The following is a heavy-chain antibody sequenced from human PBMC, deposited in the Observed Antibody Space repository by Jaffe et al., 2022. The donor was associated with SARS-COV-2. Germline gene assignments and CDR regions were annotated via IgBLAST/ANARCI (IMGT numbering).Heavy chain of an antibody. J-gene: IGHJ4*02. CDR1: GFTFNNYW. CDR3: ARIGYRSSSWDY. V-gene: IGHV3-7*01. Sequence: EVQLVESGGGLVQPGGSLRLSCAASGFTFNNYWMSWVRQAGKGLEWVANIKQDGSVIDFVDSLKGRFTISRDNAKNSVYLEMNSLRGEDTAVYYCARIGYRSSSWDYWGQGTLVTVSS. CDR2: IKQDGSVI. D-gene: IGHD5-12*01.